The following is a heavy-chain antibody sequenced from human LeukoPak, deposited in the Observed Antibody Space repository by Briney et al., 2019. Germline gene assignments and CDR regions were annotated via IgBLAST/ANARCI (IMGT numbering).Heavy chain of an antibody. J-gene: IGHJ3*02. Sequence: SETLSLTCTVSGGSISSSSYYWGWLRQPPGKGLEWIGSIYYSGSTYYNPSLKSRVTISVDTSKNQFSLKLSSVTAADTAVYYCARYYYDSSGYYPGAFDIWGQGTMVTVSS. V-gene: IGHV4-39*01. D-gene: IGHD3-22*01. CDR3: ARYYYDSSGYYPGAFDI. CDR2: IYYSGST. CDR1: GGSISSSSYY.